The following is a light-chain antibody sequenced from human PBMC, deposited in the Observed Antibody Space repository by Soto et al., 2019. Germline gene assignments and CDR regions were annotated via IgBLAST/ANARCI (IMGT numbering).Light chain of an antibody. CDR3: QQYSNRPPWT. Sequence: EIVMTQSPATLPVSPGEGATLSCRASQSVSSSLAWYQQKPGQVPRLLIYDASTRATGIPARFGGSGSGTAFTLTISSLQSEDFAVYYCQQYSNRPPWTFGQGTRVEIK. V-gene: IGKV3-15*01. CDR2: DAS. J-gene: IGKJ1*01. CDR1: QSVSSS.